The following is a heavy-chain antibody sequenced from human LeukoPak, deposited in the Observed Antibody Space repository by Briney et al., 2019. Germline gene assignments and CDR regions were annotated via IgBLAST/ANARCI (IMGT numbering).Heavy chain of an antibody. V-gene: IGHV1-69*13. J-gene: IGHJ4*02. Sequence: SVKVSCKASGGTFSSYAISWVRQAPGQGLEWMGGIIPIFGTANYAQKFHGRVTITADESTSTAYMVLSSLRSEDTAVYYCARGDPFTYYYDSSGYYYFDYWGQGTLVTVSS. D-gene: IGHD3-22*01. CDR1: GGTFSSYA. CDR2: IIPIFGTA. CDR3: ARGDPFTYYYDSSGYYYFDY.